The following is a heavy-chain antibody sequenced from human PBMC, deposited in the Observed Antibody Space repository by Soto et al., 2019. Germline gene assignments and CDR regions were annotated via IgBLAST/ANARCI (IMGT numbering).Heavy chain of an antibody. CDR2: ISYDGSEK. V-gene: IGHV3-30*18. CDR3: AKGYEVSPPVASAWYSNYFYGVDV. J-gene: IGHJ6*02. CDR1: GFSFSKYG. D-gene: IGHD6-19*01. Sequence: ESGGGVVRPGRSLRLSCGASGFSFSKYGMHWVRQARGEGLEWLSLISYDGSEKWYAESVKGRFTISRDNSKNTMYLQMNSLRGDDTAVYFCAKGYEVSPPVASAWYSNYFYGVDVWGRGTTVTVSS.